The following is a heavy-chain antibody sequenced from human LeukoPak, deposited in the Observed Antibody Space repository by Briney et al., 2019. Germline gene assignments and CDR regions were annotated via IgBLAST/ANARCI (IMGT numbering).Heavy chain of an antibody. V-gene: IGHV3-23*01. J-gene: IGHJ4*02. CDR3: AKGPPQGPFDY. CDR2: ISGSSSST. Sequence: GGSLRLSCAASGFTFSNYAMSWVRQAPGKGLEWVSSISGSSSSTNSADSVKGRFTISRDNSKNTLSLQMNSLRAEDTAVYYCAKGPPQGPFDYWGQGTLVTVSS. CDR1: GFTFSNYA.